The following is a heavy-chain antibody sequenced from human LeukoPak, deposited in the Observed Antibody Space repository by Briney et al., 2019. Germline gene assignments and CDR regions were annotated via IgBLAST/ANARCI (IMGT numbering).Heavy chain of an antibody. Sequence: GASVKVSCKASGYTFTNYGISWVRQAPGQGLEWMGWISAYNGNTNYAQKLQGRVTMTTDTSTSTAYMELRSLRSDDTAVYYCARDRYCSGGSCYQGYYYYYYMDVWGKGTTVTVSS. CDR2: ISAYNGNT. V-gene: IGHV1-18*01. J-gene: IGHJ6*03. D-gene: IGHD2-15*01. CDR1: GYTFTNYG. CDR3: ARDRYCSGGSCYQGYYYYYYMDV.